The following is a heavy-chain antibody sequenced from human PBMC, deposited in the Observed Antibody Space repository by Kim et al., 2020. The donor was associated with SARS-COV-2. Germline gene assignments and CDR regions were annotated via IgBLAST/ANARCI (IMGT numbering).Heavy chain of an antibody. CDR3: ARDVRLDIVVRPAGMVLDL. J-gene: IGHJ2*01. CDR2: ISYDGRNT. CDR1: GFTFSSYA. D-gene: IGHD2-2*03. V-gene: IGHV3-30*04. Sequence: GGSLRLSCAASGFTFSSYAMDWVRQAPGKGLEWVAVISYDGRNTYYADSVKGRFTISRDNSKNTLYLQLNSLRAEDTAVYYCARDVRLDIVVRPAGMVLDLWGRGTLVTVSS.